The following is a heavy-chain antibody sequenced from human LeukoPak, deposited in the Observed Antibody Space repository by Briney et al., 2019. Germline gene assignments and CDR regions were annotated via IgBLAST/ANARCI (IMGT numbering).Heavy chain of an antibody. J-gene: IGHJ3*01. CDR1: GYTFTGNY. V-gene: IGHV1-2*02. D-gene: IGHD6-19*01. Sequence: ASVKVSCKASGYTFTGNYMHWVRQAPGQGLEWMGWINSNSGGTNYAQKFQGRVTMTRDTPISTAYMELSRLRSDDTAVSYCARLRAMAGHRGGFDFWGRGTMVTVSS. CDR3: ARLRAMAGHRGGFDF. CDR2: INSNSGGT.